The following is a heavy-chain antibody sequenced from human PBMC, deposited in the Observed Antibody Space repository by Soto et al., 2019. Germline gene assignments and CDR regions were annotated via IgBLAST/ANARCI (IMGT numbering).Heavy chain of an antibody. CDR1: SGSIGSGLW. D-gene: IGHD6-6*01. Sequence: QMQLQESGPGLVKPSGTLSLTCGVSSGSIGSGLWWNWVRQPPGKGLEWIGEIYHSGNTNYNASLKSRVTISVDASKNQFSLKLTSVTAADTALYFSARAARLSPFDCWGQGILVTVSS. CDR2: IYHSGNT. J-gene: IGHJ4*02. V-gene: IGHV4-4*02. CDR3: ARAARLSPFDC.